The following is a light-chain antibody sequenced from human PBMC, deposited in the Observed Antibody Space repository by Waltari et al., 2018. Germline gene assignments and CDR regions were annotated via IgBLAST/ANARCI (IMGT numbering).Light chain of an antibody. CDR3: QKYGTLPAT. CDR2: DAA. J-gene: IGKJ1*01. Sequence: SYRASQSISKYLAWYQQKPGQAPRLLIYDAASRATGIPDRFSGSGSGTDFSLTISRLEPEDSAVYYCQKYGTLPATFGQGTKVEIK. V-gene: IGKV3-20*01. CDR1: QSISKY.